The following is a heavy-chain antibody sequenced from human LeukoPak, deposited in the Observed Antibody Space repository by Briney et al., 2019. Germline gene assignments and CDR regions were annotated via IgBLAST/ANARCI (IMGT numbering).Heavy chain of an antibody. CDR1: GFPFSSYG. CDR2: IDGTGRTT. V-gene: IGHV3-23*01. D-gene: IGHD3-10*01. CDR3: AKINSITLVRGANILLNN. Sequence: PGGSLRLSCAASGFPFSSYGINWVRQAPGKGLEWVSSIDGTGRTTDYADSVKGRFTTSRDNSKDAAYLQLDSLRADDTAVYYCAKINSITLVRGANILLNNWGQGTLVTVSS. J-gene: IGHJ4*02.